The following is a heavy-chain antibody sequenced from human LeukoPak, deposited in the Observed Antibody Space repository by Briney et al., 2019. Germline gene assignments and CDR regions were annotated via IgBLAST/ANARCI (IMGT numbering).Heavy chain of an antibody. D-gene: IGHD2-15*01. V-gene: IGHV4-59*01. Sequence: SETLSLTCTVSGGSIRTYYWSWIRQPPGKGLEWSAYIHNSGTTNYNPSLKSRVTISLDTSKNHFSLRLSSVTAADTAVYYCARGPTPYYFDYWGQGTLVTASS. J-gene: IGHJ4*02. CDR2: IHNSGTT. CDR1: GGSIRTYY. CDR3: ARGPTPYYFDY.